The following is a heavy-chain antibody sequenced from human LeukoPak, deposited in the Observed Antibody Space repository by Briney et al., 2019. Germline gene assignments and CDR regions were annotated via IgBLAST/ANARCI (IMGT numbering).Heavy chain of an antibody. CDR3: AREVDGSTWHRALGGFDI. J-gene: IGHJ3*02. D-gene: IGHD6-13*01. Sequence: RTGGSLRLSCAASGFTFSGFAMSWVRQAPGKGLEWVSGVSGSGASTYYADSVKGRFTISRDNAKNSLYLQINSLRAEDTAVYFCAREVDGSTWHRALGGFDIWGQGTMVTVSS. V-gene: IGHV3-23*01. CDR2: VSGSGAST. CDR1: GFTFSGFA.